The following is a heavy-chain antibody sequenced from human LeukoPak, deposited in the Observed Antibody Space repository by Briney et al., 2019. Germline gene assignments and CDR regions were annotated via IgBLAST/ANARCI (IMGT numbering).Heavy chain of an antibody. V-gene: IGHV1-69*04. CDR1: GGIFSSYA. J-gene: IGHJ6*03. CDR2: IIPILGIA. D-gene: IGHD6-6*01. Sequence: ASVKVSCKASGGIFSSYAISWVRQAPGQGLEWMGRIIPILGIANYAQKFQGRVTITADESTSTAYMELSSLRSEDTAVYYCARARHNSSFYYYMDVWGKGTTVTVSS. CDR3: ARARHNSSFYYYMDV.